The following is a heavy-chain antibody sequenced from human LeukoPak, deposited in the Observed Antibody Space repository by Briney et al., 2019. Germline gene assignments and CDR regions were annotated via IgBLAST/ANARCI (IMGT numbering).Heavy chain of an antibody. D-gene: IGHD3-22*01. CDR2: ISGSGGST. V-gene: IGHV3-23*01. Sequence: GGSLRLSCAASGFTFSSYAMSWVRQAPGKGLEWVSAISGSGGSTYYADSVKGRFTISRDNSKNTLYLQMNSLRAEDTAVYYCATRPNYYDSSGSLDYWGQGTLVTVSS. CDR1: GFTFSSYA. CDR3: ATRPNYYDSSGSLDY. J-gene: IGHJ4*02.